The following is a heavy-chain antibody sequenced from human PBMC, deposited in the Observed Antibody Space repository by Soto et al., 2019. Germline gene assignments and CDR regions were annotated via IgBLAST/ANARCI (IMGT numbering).Heavy chain of an antibody. CDR1: GGSMSSSY. J-gene: IGHJ6*02. D-gene: IGHD2-15*01. V-gene: IGHV4-59*01. CDR2: VYYSGST. CDR3: ARVTGEDSGGSPTRSGMDV. Sequence: PSXTLSLTCTVSGGSMSSSYWSWIRQPPGNGLEWVGYVYYSGSTNYNPSLKSRVTISIDTSKNQFSLKLSSVTAADTAVYYCARVTGEDSGGSPTRSGMDVWGQGTTVTVSS.